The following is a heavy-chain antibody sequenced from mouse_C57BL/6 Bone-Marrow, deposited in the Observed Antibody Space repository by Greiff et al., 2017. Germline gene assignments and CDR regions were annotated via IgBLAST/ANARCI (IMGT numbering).Heavy chain of an antibody. V-gene: IGHV1-61*01. CDR1: GYTFTSYW. D-gene: IGHD5-1-1*01. CDR3: ARDRYPDWYFDV. CDR2: IYPSDSET. J-gene: IGHJ1*03. Sequence: VQLQQPGAELVRPGSSVKLSCKASGYTFTSYWMDWVKQRPGQGLEWIGNIYPSDSETHYNQKFKDKATLTVDKSSSTAYMQLSSLTSEDSAVYYCARDRYPDWYFDVWGKGTTVTVSS.